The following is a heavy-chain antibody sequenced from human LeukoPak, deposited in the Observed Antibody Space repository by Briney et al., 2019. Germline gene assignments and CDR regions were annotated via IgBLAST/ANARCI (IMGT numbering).Heavy chain of an antibody. J-gene: IGHJ4*02. V-gene: IGHV4-61*02. CDR3: ARDRYYYDSSGYLTYYFDY. Sequence: EPSQTLSLTCTVSGGSISSGSYYWSWIRQPAGKGLEWIGRIYTSGSTNYTPSLKSRVTISVDTSKNQFSLKLSSVTAADTAVYYCARDRYYYDSSGYLTYYFDYWGQGTLVTVSS. CDR1: GGSISSGSYY. CDR2: IYTSGST. D-gene: IGHD3-22*01.